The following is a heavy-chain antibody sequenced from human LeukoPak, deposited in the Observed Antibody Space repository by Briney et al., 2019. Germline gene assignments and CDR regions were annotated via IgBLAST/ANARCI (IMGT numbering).Heavy chain of an antibody. D-gene: IGHD3-22*01. CDR2: TYYRSKWYN. CDR1: GDSVSINSAA. Sequence: SQTLSLTCAISGDSVSINSAAWNWTRQSPSRGLEWLGRTYYRSKWYNDYAVSVKSRITINPDTSKNQFSLQLNSVTPEDTAVYYCARARGHYYYDSSGSTFDYWGQGTLVTVSS. J-gene: IGHJ4*02. CDR3: ARARGHYYYDSSGSTFDY. V-gene: IGHV6-1*01.